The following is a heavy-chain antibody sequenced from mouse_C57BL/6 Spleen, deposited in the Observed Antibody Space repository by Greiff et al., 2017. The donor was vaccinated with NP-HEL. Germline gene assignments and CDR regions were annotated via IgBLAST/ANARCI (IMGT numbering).Heavy chain of an antibody. CDR3: ASAAIYYDYDEGFAY. J-gene: IGHJ3*01. V-gene: IGHV1-20*01. Sequence: VQLQQSGPELVKPGDSVKISCKASGYSFTGYFMNWVMQSHGKSLEWIGRINPYNGDTFYNQKFKGKATLTVDKSSSTAHMELRSLTSEDSAVYYCASAAIYYDYDEGFAYWGQGTLVTVSA. CDR1: GYSFTGYF. CDR2: INPYNGDT. D-gene: IGHD2-4*01.